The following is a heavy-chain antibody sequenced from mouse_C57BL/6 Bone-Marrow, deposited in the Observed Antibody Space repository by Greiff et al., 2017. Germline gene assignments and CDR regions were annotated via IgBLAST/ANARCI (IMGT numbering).Heavy chain of an antibody. V-gene: IGHV1-59*01. Sequence: QVQLQQPGAELVRPGTSVKLSCKASGYTFTSYWMHWVKQRPGQGLEWIGVIDPSDSYTNSNQKFKGKATLTVDTSSSTAYMQLSSLTTEVSSVYYGAREDYYGSSSHWYFDVWGTGTTVTVSS. CDR2: IDPSDSYT. D-gene: IGHD1-1*01. CDR1: GYTFTSYW. CDR3: AREDYYGSSSHWYFDV. J-gene: IGHJ1*03.